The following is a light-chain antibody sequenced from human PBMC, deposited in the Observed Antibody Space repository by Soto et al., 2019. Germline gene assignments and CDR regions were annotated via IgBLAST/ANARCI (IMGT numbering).Light chain of an antibody. Sequence: EIVLTQSPATLSVSPRERATLSCRASQSISRYLAWYQQKPGQAPRLLIYDASNRATGIPARFSGSGSGTDFTLTISSLEPEDFAVYYCQQRSNWPITFGQGTRLEIK. V-gene: IGKV3-11*01. CDR2: DAS. CDR1: QSISRY. J-gene: IGKJ5*01. CDR3: QQRSNWPIT.